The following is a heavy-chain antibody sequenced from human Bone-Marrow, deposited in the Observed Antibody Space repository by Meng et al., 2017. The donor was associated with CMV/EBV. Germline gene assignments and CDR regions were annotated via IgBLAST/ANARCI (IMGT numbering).Heavy chain of an antibody. CDR2: IIPILGIA. CDR3: AADSPYGGTNSGYYYYGMDV. Sequence: SVKVSCKASGYTFTSYYMHWVRQAPGQGLEWMGGIIPILGIANYAQKFQGRVTITADKSTSTAYMELSSLRSEDTAVYYCAADSPYGGTNSGYYYYGMDVWGQGTTVTVSS. J-gene: IGHJ6*02. CDR1: GYTFTSYY. V-gene: IGHV1-69*10. D-gene: IGHD4-23*01.